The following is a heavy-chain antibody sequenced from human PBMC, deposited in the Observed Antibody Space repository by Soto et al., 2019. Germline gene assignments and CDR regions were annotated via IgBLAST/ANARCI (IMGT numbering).Heavy chain of an antibody. V-gene: IGHV3-30*18. CDR3: AKALELRHYYYYGMGV. CDR1: GFTFSSYG. J-gene: IGHJ6*02. CDR2: ISYDGSNK. D-gene: IGHD1-7*01. Sequence: WGSLRLSCAASGFTFSSYGMHWVRQAPGKGLEWVAVISYDGSNKYYADSVKGRFTISRDNSKNTLYLQMNSLRAEDTAVYYCAKALELRHYYYYGMGVWGQGTTVTVSS.